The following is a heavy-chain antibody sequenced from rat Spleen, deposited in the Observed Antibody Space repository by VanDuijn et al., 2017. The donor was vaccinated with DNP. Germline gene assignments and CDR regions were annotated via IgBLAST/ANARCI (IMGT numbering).Heavy chain of an antibody. V-gene: IGHV2-30*01. Sequence: QVQLKESGPGLVQPSQTLSLTCTVSGFSLTSYNVHWVRQPTGKGLEWMGIIWTGGNTDYNSTLKSRLSITRDTSRSQVFLKMISLQTEDLATYYCARGNYGGYDYWGQGVMVTVSS. CDR3: ARGNYGGYDY. CDR1: GFSLTSYN. CDR2: IWTGGNT. D-gene: IGHD1-11*01. J-gene: IGHJ2*01.